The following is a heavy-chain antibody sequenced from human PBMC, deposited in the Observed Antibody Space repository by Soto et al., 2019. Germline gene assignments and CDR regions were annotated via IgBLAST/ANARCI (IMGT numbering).Heavy chain of an antibody. CDR1: GYTFTSYG. V-gene: IGHV1-18*01. Sequence: ASVKVSCKASGYTFTSYGISWVRQAPGQGLEWMGWTSAYNGNTNYAQKLQGRVTMTTDTSTSTAYMELRSLRSDDTAAYYCARDPMVDDFWSGYYYGMDVWGQGTTVTVSS. D-gene: IGHD3-3*01. CDR2: TSAYNGNT. CDR3: ARDPMVDDFWSGYYYGMDV. J-gene: IGHJ6*02.